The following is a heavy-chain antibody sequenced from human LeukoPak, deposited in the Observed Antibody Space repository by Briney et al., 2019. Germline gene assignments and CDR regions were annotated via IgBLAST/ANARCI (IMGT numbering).Heavy chain of an antibody. CDR1: GFTFSSYA. J-gene: IGHJ4*02. CDR2: ISSNGGST. D-gene: IGHD5-18*01. Sequence: GGSLRLSCAASGFTFSSYAMHWVRQAPGKGLEYVSAISSNGGSTYYANSVKGRFTISRDNSKNTLYLQMNSLRAEDTAVYYCAERGYSSGSFDYWGQGTLVTVSS. CDR3: AERGYSSGSFDY. V-gene: IGHV3-64*01.